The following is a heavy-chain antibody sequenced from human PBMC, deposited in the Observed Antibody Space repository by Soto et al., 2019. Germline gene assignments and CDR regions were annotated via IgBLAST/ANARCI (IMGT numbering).Heavy chain of an antibody. Sequence: QITLNESGPTLVKPTQPLTLTCTFSGFSLSTRGVGVGWIRQPPGKALEWLALLYWDDDERYSLSLISRLSITKDTSKNQVFLTMTNVDPVDTATYYCAHRPRGFTYFFDYWGQGTLVTVSS. CDR1: GFSLSTRGVG. J-gene: IGHJ4*02. CDR2: LYWDDDE. CDR3: AHRPRGFTYFFDY. V-gene: IGHV2-5*02.